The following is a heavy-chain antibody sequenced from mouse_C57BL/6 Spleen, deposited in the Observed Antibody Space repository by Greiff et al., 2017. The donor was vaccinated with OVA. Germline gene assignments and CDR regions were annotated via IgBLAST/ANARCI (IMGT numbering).Heavy chain of an antibody. CDR3: TTRDYDFDD. J-gene: IGHJ2*01. CDR1: GFNIKDDY. CDR2: IDPENGDT. D-gene: IGHD2-4*01. Sequence: VQLKQSGAELVRPGASVKLSCTASGFNIKDDYMHWVKQRPEQGLEWIGWIDPENGDTEYASKFQGKATITADTSSNTAYLQLSSLTSEDTAVYYCTTRDYDFDDWGKGTTLTVSS. V-gene: IGHV14-4*01.